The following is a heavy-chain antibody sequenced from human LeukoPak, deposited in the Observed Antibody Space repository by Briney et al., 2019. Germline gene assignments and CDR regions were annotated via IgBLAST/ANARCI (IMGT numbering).Heavy chain of an antibody. V-gene: IGHV3-23*01. Sequence: GGSLRLSCAASGFTFSSYAMSWVRQAPGKGLEWVSAFSGSGAGTYNADSVKGRFTISRDNSKNTLYLQMNSLRAEDTAVYYCAKDREGYCSSTSCSHFGYWGPGTLVTVSS. CDR1: GFTFSSYA. J-gene: IGHJ4*02. D-gene: IGHD2-2*01. CDR2: FSGSGAGT. CDR3: AKDREGYCSSTSCSHFGY.